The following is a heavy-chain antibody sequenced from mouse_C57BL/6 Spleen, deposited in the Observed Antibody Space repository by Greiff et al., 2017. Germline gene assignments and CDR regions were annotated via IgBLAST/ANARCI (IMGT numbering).Heavy chain of an antibody. Sequence: EVQRVESGRGLVKPGGSLKLSCAASGFPFSDYGIHWVRQAPEKGLEWVAYISSGRSTIYYADKVKGRFTISRDNAKNTLFLQMTSLRSEDTAMYYCASGNDSYAMDYWGQGTSVTVSS. J-gene: IGHJ4*01. CDR3: ASGNDSYAMDY. D-gene: IGHD2-2*01. CDR2: ISSGRSTI. CDR1: GFPFSDYG. V-gene: IGHV5-17*01.